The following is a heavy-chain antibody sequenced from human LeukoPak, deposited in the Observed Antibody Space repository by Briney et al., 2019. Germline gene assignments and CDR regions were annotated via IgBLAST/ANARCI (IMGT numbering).Heavy chain of an antibody. V-gene: IGHV4-34*01. CDR2: INHSGST. Sequence: SGTLSLTCAVYGVSFSGYYWSWISQPPGKGLEWIGEINHSGSTNYNPSLKGRVTISVDTSKDQFSLKLSSVTAEDTAVYYCARALDILVVPAARVASWFDPWGQGTLVTVSS. J-gene: IGHJ5*02. CDR1: GVSFSGYY. CDR3: ARALDILVVPAARVASWFDP. D-gene: IGHD2-2*01.